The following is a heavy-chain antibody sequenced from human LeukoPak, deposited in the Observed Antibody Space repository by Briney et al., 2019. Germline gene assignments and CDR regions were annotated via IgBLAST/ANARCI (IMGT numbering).Heavy chain of an antibody. Sequence: GGSLRLSCAASGLTFTNYWMHWVRQAPGKGLLWVSTINNDGSRIFYADSVKGRFTTSRDNAKNTVYLQMNSLRDDDTAVYYCATVFDYWGQGTLVTVSS. V-gene: IGHV3-74*01. CDR1: GLTFTNYW. J-gene: IGHJ4*02. CDR3: ATVFDY. CDR2: INNDGSRI.